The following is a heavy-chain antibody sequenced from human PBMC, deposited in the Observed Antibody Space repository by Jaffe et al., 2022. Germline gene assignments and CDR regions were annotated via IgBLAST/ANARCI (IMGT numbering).Heavy chain of an antibody. Sequence: EVQLVESGGGLVKPGGSLRLSCAASGFTFSSYSMNWVRQAPGKGLEWVSSISSSSSYIYYADSVKGRFTISRDNAKNSLYLQMNSLRAEDTAVYYCARGPRTVTTPGSYYYYYMDVWGKGTTVTVSS. CDR3: ARGPRTVTTPGSYYYYYMDV. CDR1: GFTFSSYS. J-gene: IGHJ6*03. D-gene: IGHD4-17*01. V-gene: IGHV3-21*01. CDR2: ISSSSSYI.